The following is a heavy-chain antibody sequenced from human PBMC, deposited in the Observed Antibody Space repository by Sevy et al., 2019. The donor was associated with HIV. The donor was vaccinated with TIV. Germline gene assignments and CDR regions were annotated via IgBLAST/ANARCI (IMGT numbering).Heavy chain of an antibody. CDR2: INPNSGGT. V-gene: IGHV1-2*02. Sequence: ASVKVSCKASGYTFTGYYMHWVRQAPGQGLEWMGWINPNSGGTNYVQKFQGRVTMTRDTSISTAYMELSRLRSDDTAVYYCARDGVVDAFDIWGQGTMVTVSS. J-gene: IGHJ3*02. D-gene: IGHD2-2*01. CDR3: ARDGVVDAFDI. CDR1: GYTFTGYY.